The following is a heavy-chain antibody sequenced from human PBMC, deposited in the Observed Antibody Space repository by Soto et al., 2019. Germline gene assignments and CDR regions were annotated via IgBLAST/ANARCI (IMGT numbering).Heavy chain of an antibody. CDR2: IYYSGST. Sequence: SETLSLTCTVSGGSISSYYWSWIRQPPGKGLEWIGYIYYSGSTNYNPSLKSRVTISVDTSKNQFSLKLSSVTAADTAVYYCARTEDSDSSGNGDWFDPWGQGILVTVSS. CDR1: GGSISSYY. V-gene: IGHV4-59*01. CDR3: ARTEDSDSSGNGDWFDP. J-gene: IGHJ5*02. D-gene: IGHD3-22*01.